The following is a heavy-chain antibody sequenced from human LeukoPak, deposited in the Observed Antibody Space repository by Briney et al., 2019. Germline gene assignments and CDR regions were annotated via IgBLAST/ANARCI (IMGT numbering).Heavy chain of an antibody. CDR1: GGSISSSSYY. CDR3: AREMLGAIGFDI. D-gene: IGHD1-26*01. V-gene: IGHV4-39*07. Sequence: SETPSLTCTVSGGSISSSSYYWGWIRQPPGKGLECIGSIYHSGSTYYNPSLKSRVTISLDTSKNQFSLKLSSVTAADTAMYYCAREMLGAIGFDIWGQGTMVTVSS. J-gene: IGHJ3*02. CDR2: IYHSGST.